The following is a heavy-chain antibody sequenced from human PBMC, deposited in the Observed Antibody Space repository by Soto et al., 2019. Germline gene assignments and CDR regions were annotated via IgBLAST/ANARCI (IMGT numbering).Heavy chain of an antibody. D-gene: IGHD3-22*01. CDR3: ARLDGNDYVSSGYYYYYYGMDV. Sequence: QVQLVESGGGLVQPGGSLRLSCAASGFTFSDYYMSWIRQAPGKGLEWVSYISSSGSTIYYADSVKGRFTISRDNAKNSLYQQMNSLRAEDTAVYYCARLDGNDYVSSGYYYYYYGMDVWGQGTTVTVSS. CDR1: GFTFSDYY. V-gene: IGHV3-11*01. CDR2: ISSSGSTI. J-gene: IGHJ6*02.